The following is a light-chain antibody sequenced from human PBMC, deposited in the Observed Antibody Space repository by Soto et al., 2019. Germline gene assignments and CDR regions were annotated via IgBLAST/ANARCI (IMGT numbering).Light chain of an antibody. CDR2: GAS. CDR3: QQDNDWPWT. CDR1: QSAGTK. Sequence: EIVMTQSPATLSVSPGQRATLSCRASQSAGTKLTWYQQKPGQAPRLLIYGASTRATGIPVRFSGSGSGTEFTLTISRLQSEDFAIYYCQQDNDWPWTFGQGTKVDIK. J-gene: IGKJ1*01. V-gene: IGKV3-15*01.